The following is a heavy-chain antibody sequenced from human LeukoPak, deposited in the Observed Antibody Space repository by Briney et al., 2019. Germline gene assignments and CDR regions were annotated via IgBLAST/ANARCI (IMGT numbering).Heavy chain of an antibody. J-gene: IGHJ3*02. CDR3: ASSDAFDI. CDR1: GFNFSDHY. CDR2: MSSRGGII. V-gene: IGHV3-11*04. Sequence: GGSLRLSCVASGFNFSDHYMNWIRQSPGKGLEWISYMSSRGGIIYYAGSVKGRFTISRDNARNSLYLQMNSLRVEDTAVYYCASSDAFDIWGQGTMVTVSS.